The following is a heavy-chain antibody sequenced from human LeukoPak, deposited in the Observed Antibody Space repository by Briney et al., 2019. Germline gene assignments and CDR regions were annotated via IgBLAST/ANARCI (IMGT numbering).Heavy chain of an antibody. CDR2: IIPILGIA. CDR3: ARETAEYNLLWYFDY. V-gene: IGHV1-69*04. CDR1: GGTLRTYT. Sequence: GSSVKVSCKASGGTLRTYTLSWVPQAPGQGLEWMGRIIPILGIAHYAQKFQGRVTITADKSTSTAYMELSSLRSEDTAVYYCARETAEYNLLWYFDYWGQGTLVTVSS. J-gene: IGHJ4*02. D-gene: IGHD1-1*01.